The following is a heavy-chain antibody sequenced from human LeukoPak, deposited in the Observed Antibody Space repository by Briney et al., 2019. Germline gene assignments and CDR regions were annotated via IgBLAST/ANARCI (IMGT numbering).Heavy chain of an antibody. CDR2: INHSGST. J-gene: IGHJ6*04. D-gene: IGHD3-10*01. Sequence: SETLSLTCAVYGGSFSGYYWSWIRQPPGKGLEWIGEINHSGSTNYNPSLKSRVTISVDTSKNQFSLKLSSVTAADTAVYYCARGLHYYGSGGYYYYGMDVWGKGTTVTVSS. CDR1: GGSFSGYY. V-gene: IGHV4-34*01. CDR3: ARGLHYYGSGGYYYYGMDV.